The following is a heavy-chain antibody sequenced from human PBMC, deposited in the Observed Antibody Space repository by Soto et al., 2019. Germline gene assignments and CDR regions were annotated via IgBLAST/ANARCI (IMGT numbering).Heavy chain of an antibody. CDR2: IWYDGSNK. Sequence: QVQLVESGGGVVQPGRSLRLSCAASGFTFSSYGMHWVRQAPGKGLEWVAVIWYDGSNKWYADSVKGRFTISRDNSENTLYLPMNSLRAEVTAVYSCARNRGYSGYDSPRFYYGMDVWGQGPTVTVS. CDR1: GFTFSSYG. J-gene: IGHJ6*02. V-gene: IGHV3-33*01. D-gene: IGHD5-12*01. CDR3: ARNRGYSGYDSPRFYYGMDV.